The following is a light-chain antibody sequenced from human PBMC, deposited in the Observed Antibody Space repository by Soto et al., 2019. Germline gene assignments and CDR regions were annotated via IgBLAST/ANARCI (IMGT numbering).Light chain of an antibody. CDR3: QQRSNWPRT. CDR2: DAS. Sequence: EIVLTQSPATLSLSPGERATLSCRASQSVSSYLAWYQQKPGQAPRLLIYDASNRATGIPARFSGSGSGTDFTLTISSLEHEDFVVYYCQQRSNWPRTFGQGTKLEIK. J-gene: IGKJ2*01. CDR1: QSVSSY. V-gene: IGKV3-11*01.